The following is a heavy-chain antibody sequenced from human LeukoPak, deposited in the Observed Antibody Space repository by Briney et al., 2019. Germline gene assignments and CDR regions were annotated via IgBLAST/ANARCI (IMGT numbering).Heavy chain of an antibody. CDR3: EIGIAVAAFDY. CDR1: GFTFGSYA. V-gene: IGHV3-64D*06. CDR2: ISSNGGST. J-gene: IGHJ4*02. D-gene: IGHD6-19*01. Sequence: QPGGSLRLSCSASGFTFGSYAMHWVRQAPGKGLEYVPAISSNGGSTYYADSVKGRFTISRDNSKNTLYLQMSSLRAEDTAVYYCEIGIAVAAFDYWGQGTLVTVSS.